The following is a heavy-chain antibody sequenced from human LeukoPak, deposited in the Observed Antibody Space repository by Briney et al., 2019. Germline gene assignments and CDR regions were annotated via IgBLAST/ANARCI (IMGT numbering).Heavy chain of an antibody. CDR1: GGSISSYY. J-gene: IGHJ6*02. Sequence: SETLSLTCTVSGGSISSYYWSWIRQPPGKGLEWIGYIYYSGSTNYNPSLKSRVTISADTSKNQFSLKLSSVTAADTAVYYCARHPPYSSSWYVNGMDVWGQGTTVTVSS. CDR2: IYYSGST. D-gene: IGHD6-13*01. V-gene: IGHV4-59*08. CDR3: ARHPPYSSSWYVNGMDV.